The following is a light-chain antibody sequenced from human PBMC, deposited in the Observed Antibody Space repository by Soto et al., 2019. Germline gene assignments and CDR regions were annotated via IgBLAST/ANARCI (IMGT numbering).Light chain of an antibody. CDR2: TAS. Sequence: EIVLTQSPGTLSLSPGEGATLSCRASQSLSRNYLAWYQHKPGQAPRLLIYTASNRATGVPPRFSGSGSGTEVTLTISRLEPEDFALYYCQQYDNSTLTFGQGTKVEI. V-gene: IGKV3-20*01. CDR3: QQYDNSTLT. CDR1: QSLSRNY. J-gene: IGKJ1*01.